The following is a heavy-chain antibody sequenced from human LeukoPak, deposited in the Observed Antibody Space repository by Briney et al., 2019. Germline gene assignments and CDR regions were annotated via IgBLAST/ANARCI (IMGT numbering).Heavy chain of an antibody. CDR3: ARDGYSSGWYGYYYYMDV. D-gene: IGHD6-19*01. CDR2: INSNSGGT. J-gene: IGHJ6*03. Sequence: ASVKVSCKASGYTFTGYYIHWVRQAPGQGLEWMGWINSNSGGTNYAQKFQGRVTMTRDMSTSTVYMELSSLRSEDTAVYYCARDGYSSGWYGYYYYMDVWGKGTTVTVSS. CDR1: GYTFTGYY. V-gene: IGHV1-2*02.